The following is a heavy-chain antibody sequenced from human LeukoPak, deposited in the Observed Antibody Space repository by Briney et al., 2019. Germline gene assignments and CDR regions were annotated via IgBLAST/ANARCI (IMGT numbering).Heavy chain of an antibody. Sequence: SEALPLTCAVYGGSFSGYYWSWIRQPPGKGLEWIGEINHSGSTNYNPSLKSRVTISVDTSKNQSSTKLSSVTAAYTAVYYCESQRHLLVAAAGRTKNYYYGMDVWGQGTTVTVSS. CDR3: ESQRHLLVAAAGRTKNYYYGMDV. V-gene: IGHV4-34*01. J-gene: IGHJ6*02. CDR2: INHSGST. D-gene: IGHD6-13*01. CDR1: GGSFSGYY.